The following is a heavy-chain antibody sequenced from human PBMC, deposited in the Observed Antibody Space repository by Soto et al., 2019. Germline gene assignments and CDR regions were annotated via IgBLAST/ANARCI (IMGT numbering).Heavy chain of an antibody. V-gene: IGHV3-33*01. J-gene: IGHJ2*01. D-gene: IGHD2-15*01. Sequence: KGLEWVAVIWYDGSNKYYADSVKGRFTISRDNSKNTLYLQMNSLRAEDTAVYYFSFQAEYGIRDVCTVSAFLLNRSSDL. CDR2: IWYDGSNK. CDR3: SFQAEYGIRDVCTVSAFLLNRSSDL.